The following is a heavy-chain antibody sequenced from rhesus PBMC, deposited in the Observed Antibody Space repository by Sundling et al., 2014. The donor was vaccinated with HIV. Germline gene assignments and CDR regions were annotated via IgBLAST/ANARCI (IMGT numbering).Heavy chain of an antibody. CDR3: ARDVGLDS. CDR2: IGVGGDT. V-gene: IGHV3-72*01. J-gene: IGHJ6*01. CDR1: GFTFSSYS. Sequence: VQLVESGGGLVQPGGSLRLSCVASGFTFSSYSMQWIHQTPGKGLEWVSAIGVGGDTYYTDAVKGRFTISRDNAKNSLYLQMNSLRAEDTAVYYCARDVGLDSWGQGVVVTVSS.